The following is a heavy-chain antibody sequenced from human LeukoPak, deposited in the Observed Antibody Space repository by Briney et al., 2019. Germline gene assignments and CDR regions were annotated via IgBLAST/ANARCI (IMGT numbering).Heavy chain of an antibody. J-gene: IGHJ4*02. Sequence: PGGSLRLSCAASGFTFSSYAMHWVRQAPGKGLEWVAVISYDGSNKYYADSVKSRFTISRDNSKNTLYLQMNSLRAEDTAVYYCARDDDSSGYYKHYFDYWGQGTLVTVSS. CDR1: GFTFSSYA. D-gene: IGHD3-22*01. CDR2: ISYDGSNK. V-gene: IGHV3-30-3*01. CDR3: ARDDDSSGYYKHYFDY.